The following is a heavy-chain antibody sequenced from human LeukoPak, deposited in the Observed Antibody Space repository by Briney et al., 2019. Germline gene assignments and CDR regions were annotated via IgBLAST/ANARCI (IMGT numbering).Heavy chain of an antibody. CDR3: AKDSHPLRFLEWLSAMDY. CDR2: ISYDGSNK. CDR1: GFTFSSYS. D-gene: IGHD3-3*01. J-gene: IGHJ4*02. V-gene: IGHV3-30*18. Sequence: PGGSLRLSCAASGFTFSSYSMNWVRQAPGKGLEWVAVISYDGSNKYYADSVKGRFTISRDNSKNTLYLQMNSLRAEDTAVYYCAKDSHPLRFLEWLSAMDYWGQGTLVTVSS.